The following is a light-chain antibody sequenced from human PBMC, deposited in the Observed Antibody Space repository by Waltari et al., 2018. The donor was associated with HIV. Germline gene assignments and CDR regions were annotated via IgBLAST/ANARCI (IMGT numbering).Light chain of an antibody. CDR3: KQYHSGPT. V-gene: IGKV4-1*01. J-gene: IGKJ1*01. Sequence: DIVMTQSPDSLAVSLVERATINCKSSQSVLYSSNNKNYVAWYQQKPGQSPKRLVYWASTREFGVPERFSGSGSGTDFTLTISSLQAEDVAVYYCKQYHSGPTFGKGTKVEIK. CDR1: QSVLYSSNNKNY. CDR2: WAS.